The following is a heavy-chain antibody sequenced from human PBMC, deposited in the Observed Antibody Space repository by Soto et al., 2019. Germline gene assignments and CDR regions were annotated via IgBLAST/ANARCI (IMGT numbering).Heavy chain of an antibody. J-gene: IGHJ4*02. CDR3: ARGGSGYTWFKEF. CDR1: GVLFSSYP. D-gene: IGHD3-22*01. V-gene: IGHV1-69*01. CDR2: IIPVFQTA. Sequence: QEQLVQSGAEVKKPGSSVKVSCKASGVLFSSYPISWVRQVPGQGLEWMGGIIPVFQTAYYTQRFQGRVTITADESTNTADMELSSLRSEDTAIYYCARGGSGYTWFKEFWGQGTLVTVSS.